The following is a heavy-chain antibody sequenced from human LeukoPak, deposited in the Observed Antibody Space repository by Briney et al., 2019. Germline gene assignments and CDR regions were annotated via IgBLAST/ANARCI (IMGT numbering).Heavy chain of an antibody. V-gene: IGHV3-21*01. CDR2: IGTSSSTHI. CDR1: GFTFSSYS. Sequence: GGSLRLSCAASGFTFSSYSMNWVRQAPGKGLEGVSSIGTSSSTHIYYADSVKGRFTISRDNAKNSLSLQMNSLRGEDTAVYYCAREGPVDCSSTSCYADYWGQGTLVTVSS. D-gene: IGHD2-2*01. CDR3: AREGPVDCSSTSCYADY. J-gene: IGHJ4*02.